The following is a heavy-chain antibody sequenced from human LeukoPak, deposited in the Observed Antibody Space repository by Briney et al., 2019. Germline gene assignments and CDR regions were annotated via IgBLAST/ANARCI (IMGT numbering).Heavy chain of an antibody. CDR1: GFTFSSYA. CDR3: ARVYSSEAFDI. J-gene: IGHJ3*02. CDR2: ITGNGINT. V-gene: IGHV3-23*01. D-gene: IGHD6-13*01. Sequence: GGSLRLSCAASGFTFSSYAMSWVRQAPGKGREWISGITGNGINTYHAGSVKGRFTISRDNSKDTLYLQMNSLRADDTAVYYCARVYSSEAFDIWGQGTMVTVSS.